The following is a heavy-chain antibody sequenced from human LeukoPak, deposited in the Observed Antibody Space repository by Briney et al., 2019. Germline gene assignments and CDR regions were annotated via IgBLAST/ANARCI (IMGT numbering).Heavy chain of an antibody. D-gene: IGHD3-9*01. J-gene: IGHJ3*02. CDR1: GFTFSSYA. Sequence: PGGSLRLSCAASGFTFSSYAMHWVRQAPGKGLEWVAVISYDGSNKYYADSVKGRFTISRDNSKNTLYLQMNSLRAEDTAVYYCARDPRFADMDDAFDIWGQGTMVTVSS. CDR2: ISYDGSNK. CDR3: ARDPRFADMDDAFDI. V-gene: IGHV3-30-3*01.